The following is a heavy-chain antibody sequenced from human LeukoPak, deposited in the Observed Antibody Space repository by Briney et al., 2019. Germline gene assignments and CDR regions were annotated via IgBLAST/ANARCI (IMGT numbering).Heavy chain of an antibody. CDR1: GFTFSNYY. CDR2: IRHDGSEK. CDR3: AKDRGYYGSGSHYYYYYGMDV. V-gene: IGHV3-7*01. J-gene: IGHJ6*02. Sequence: SGGSLRLSCAASGFTFSNYYMSWVRQAPGKGLEWVAKIRHDGSEKYYVDSVKGRFTISRDNAKNSLYLQMNSLRAEDTGVYYCAKDRGYYGSGSHYYYYYGMDVWGQGTTVTVSS. D-gene: IGHD3-10*01.